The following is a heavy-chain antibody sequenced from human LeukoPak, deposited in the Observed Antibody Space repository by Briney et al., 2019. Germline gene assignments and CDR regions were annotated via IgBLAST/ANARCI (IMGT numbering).Heavy chain of an antibody. CDR2: IYYSGST. Sequence: SETLSLTCTVSGGSISSGDYYWSWIRQPPGKGLEWIGYIYYSGSTYYNPSLKSRVTISVDTSKNQFSLKLSSVTAADTAVYYCARTVATIPPEPFDYWGQGTLVTVSS. J-gene: IGHJ4*02. CDR1: GGSISSGDYY. D-gene: IGHD5-24*01. V-gene: IGHV4-30-4*02. CDR3: ARTVATIPPEPFDY.